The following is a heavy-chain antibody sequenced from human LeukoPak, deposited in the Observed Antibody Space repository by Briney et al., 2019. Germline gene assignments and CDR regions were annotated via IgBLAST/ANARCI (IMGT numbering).Heavy chain of an antibody. J-gene: IGHJ4*02. D-gene: IGHD3-3*01. CDR1: GGSFIGFH. V-gene: IGHV4-34*01. CDR3: ARGLASGYPPIPFDY. CDR2: INHSGYT. Sequence: SETLSLTCAVYGGSFIGFHWNWIRQAPGKGLEWIGDINHSGYTNYNPSLKSRVTISVDTSKNEFSLNLTSVTAADTAIYYCARGLASGYPPIPFDYWGQGTLVTVSS.